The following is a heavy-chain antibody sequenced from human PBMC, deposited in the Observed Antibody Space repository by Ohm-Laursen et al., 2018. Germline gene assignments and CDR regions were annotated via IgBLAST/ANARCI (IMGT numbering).Heavy chain of an antibody. CDR3: ARGRTMVRGVRDNWFDP. CDR2: MNPNSGNT. Sequence: SSVKVSCKASGYTFSSYDINRVRQATGQGLEWMGWMNPNSGNTGYAQKFQGRVTMTRNTSISTAYMELSSLRSEDTAVYYCARGRTMVRGVRDNWFDPWGQGTLVTVSS. CDR1: GYTFSSYD. J-gene: IGHJ5*02. D-gene: IGHD3-10*01. V-gene: IGHV1-8*01.